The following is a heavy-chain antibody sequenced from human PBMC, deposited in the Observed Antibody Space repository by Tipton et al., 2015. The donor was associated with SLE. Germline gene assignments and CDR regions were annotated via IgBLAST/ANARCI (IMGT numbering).Heavy chain of an antibody. Sequence: TLSLTCTVSGGSISSHYWSWIRQPPGKGLEWIGYIYYSGSTNYNPSLKSRVTISVDTSKNQFSLKLSSVTAADTAVYYCARVRGGYSGYRYYFDYWGQGTLVTVSS. J-gene: IGHJ4*02. CDR3: ARVRGGYSGYRYYFDY. CDR1: GGSISSHY. CDR2: IYYSGST. V-gene: IGHV4-59*11. D-gene: IGHD5-12*01.